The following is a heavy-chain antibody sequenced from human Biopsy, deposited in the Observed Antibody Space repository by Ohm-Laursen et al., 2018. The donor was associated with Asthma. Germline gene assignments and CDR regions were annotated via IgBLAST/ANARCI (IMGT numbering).Heavy chain of an antibody. CDR1: GFTFGYYC. CDR2: IKHDGSEK. CDR3: ARTFHFWSPYHAEHYQL. V-gene: IGHV3-7*01. Sequence: SLRLSCSASGFTFGYYCMSWVRQVPGKGLEWVANIKHDGSEKNHVDSLKGRFTISRDNAKNSLYLQMNSLRAEDTAVYYCARTFHFWSPYHAEHYQLWGQGTLVTVSS. J-gene: IGHJ1*01. D-gene: IGHD3-3*02.